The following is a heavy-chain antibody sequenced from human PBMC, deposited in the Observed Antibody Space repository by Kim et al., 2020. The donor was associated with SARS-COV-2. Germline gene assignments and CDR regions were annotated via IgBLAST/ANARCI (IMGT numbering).Heavy chain of an antibody. CDR1: GFTFSSYD. Sequence: GGSLRLSCAASGFTFSSYDMHWVRQATGKGLEWVSAIGTAGDTYYPGSVKGRFTISRENAKNSLYLQMNSLRAGDTAVYYCARGSRYSSSWAPVSVYSGYNWFDPWGQGTLVTVSS. V-gene: IGHV3-13*01. CDR3: ARGSRYSSSWAPVSVYSGYNWFDP. D-gene: IGHD6-13*01. J-gene: IGHJ5*02. CDR2: IGTAGDT.